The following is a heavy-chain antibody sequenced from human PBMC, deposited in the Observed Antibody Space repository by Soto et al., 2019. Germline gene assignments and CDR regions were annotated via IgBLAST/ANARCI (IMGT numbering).Heavy chain of an antibody. Sequence: QVQLQESGPGLVKPSETLSLTCTVSGGSITPYYWSWIRQPPGKRLEWIGYISSSRITNYNPSLNSRVTISVDTTKNQFSLKLSSVTAADTAVYYCVRDCNSSSCFDLWGQGTLVTVSS. CDR3: VRDCNSSSCFDL. CDR2: ISSSRIT. J-gene: IGHJ4*02. D-gene: IGHD6-13*01. CDR1: GGSITPYY. V-gene: IGHV4-59*01.